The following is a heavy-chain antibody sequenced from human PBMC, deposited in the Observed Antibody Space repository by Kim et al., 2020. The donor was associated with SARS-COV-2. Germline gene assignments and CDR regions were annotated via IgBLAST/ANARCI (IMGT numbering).Heavy chain of an antibody. CDR2: ISNDGSYK. J-gene: IGHJ5*02. D-gene: IGHD6-13*01. CDR3: ARGLGGSWSLSWFDP. Sequence: GGSLRLSCAASGFTFSNYGMHWVRQAPGKGLEWVAVISNDGSYKFYADSVKGRFTISRDNSKNTLYLQMSSLRTEDTAIYFCARGLGGSWSLSWFDPWGQGTLVTVSS. CDR1: GFTFSNYG. V-gene: IGHV3-33*05.